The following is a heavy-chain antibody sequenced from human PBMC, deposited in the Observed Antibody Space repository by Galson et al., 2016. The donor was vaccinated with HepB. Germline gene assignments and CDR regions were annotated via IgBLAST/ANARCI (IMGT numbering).Heavy chain of an antibody. J-gene: IGHJ1*01. Sequence: QSGAEVKEPGESLKISCKGSGYNFTNYWIGWVRQMPGKGLEWMGRIEPKDSYTNYSPSFQGHVTISVDKSISAAYLQWSSLKASDTAMYYCARMEAAAGISFMRHWGQGTLVTVSS. D-gene: IGHD6-25*01. V-gene: IGHV5-10-1*01. CDR1: GYNFTNYW. CDR3: ARMEAAAGISFMRH. CDR2: IEPKDSYT.